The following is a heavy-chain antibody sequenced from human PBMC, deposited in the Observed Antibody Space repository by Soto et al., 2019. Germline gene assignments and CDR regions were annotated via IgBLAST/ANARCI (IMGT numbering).Heavy chain of an antibody. CDR3: AHVLVVVANYGMDV. Sequence: QITLKESGPTLVKPTQTLTLTCTFSGFSLSTSGVGVGWIRQPPGKAMEWLALIYWDDDKRYSPSLTSRITITKGTSKNQVVLTLTNMDPVDTATYYCAHVLVVVANYGMDVWGQGTTVTVAS. CDR1: GFSLSTSGVG. D-gene: IGHD2-15*01. V-gene: IGHV2-5*02. CDR2: IYWDDDK. J-gene: IGHJ6*02.